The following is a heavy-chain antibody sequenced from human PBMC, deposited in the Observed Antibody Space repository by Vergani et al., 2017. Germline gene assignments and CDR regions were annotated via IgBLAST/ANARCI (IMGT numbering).Heavy chain of an antibody. D-gene: IGHD2-2*02. CDR1: GFTFIMHA. J-gene: IGHJ4*02. V-gene: IGHV3-23*01. CDR2: LSASDRRT. CDR3: AKAPLGYCSTTSCYTLFFDY. Sequence: EVQLLESGGDLVQPGGSLRLSCAASGFTFIMHAMSWVRQAPGKGLEWVSTLSASDRRTHYADSVKGRFTISRDNSKNTLFLHMNSLRPEDTAVYYCAKAPLGYCSTTSCYTLFFDYWGQGTLVTVSS.